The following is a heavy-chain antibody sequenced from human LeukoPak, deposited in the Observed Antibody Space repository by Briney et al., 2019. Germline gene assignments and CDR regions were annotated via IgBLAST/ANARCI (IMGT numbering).Heavy chain of an antibody. J-gene: IGHJ5*02. D-gene: IGHD3-16*02. CDR1: GFTFSSYG. CDR2: ISSSSGTI. V-gene: IGHV3-48*01. Sequence: GGSLRLSCAASGFTFSSYGMHWVRQAPGKGLEWVAYISSSSGTIYYTDSVKGRFTISRDNAKNSVFLQMSSLSGGDTAIYYCARDQGFRYFDPWGQGTLVTVSS. CDR3: ARDQGFRYFDP.